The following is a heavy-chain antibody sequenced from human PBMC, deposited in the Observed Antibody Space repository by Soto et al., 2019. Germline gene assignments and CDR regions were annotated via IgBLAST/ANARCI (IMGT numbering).Heavy chain of an antibody. Sequence: QVQLVQSGAEVKKPGSSVKVSCKASGGTFSSYAISWVRQAPGQGLEWMGGIIPIFGTANYAQKFQGRVTITADESTSTAYMEVGSLRSEDTAVYYCARDATFSGWYGWFDPWGQGTLVTVSS. V-gene: IGHV1-69*01. CDR2: IIPIFGTA. J-gene: IGHJ5*02. CDR1: GGTFSSYA. CDR3: ARDATFSGWYGWFDP. D-gene: IGHD6-19*01.